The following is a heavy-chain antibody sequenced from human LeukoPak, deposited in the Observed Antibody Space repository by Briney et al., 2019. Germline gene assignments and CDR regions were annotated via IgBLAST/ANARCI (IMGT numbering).Heavy chain of an antibody. J-gene: IGHJ4*02. Sequence: SETLSLTCTVSGGSINSYYWSWIRQPAGKGLEWIGRIHTSGSTNSNPSLKSRVTISVDTSKNQFSLRLGSVTAADTAVYYCATWSGDYSFDFWGQGTLVTVSS. V-gene: IGHV4-4*07. D-gene: IGHD3-3*01. CDR1: GGSINSYY. CDR3: ATWSGDYSFDF. CDR2: IHTSGST.